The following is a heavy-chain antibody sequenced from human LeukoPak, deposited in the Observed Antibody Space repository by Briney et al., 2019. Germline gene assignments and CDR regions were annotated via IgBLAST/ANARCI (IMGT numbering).Heavy chain of an antibody. J-gene: IGHJ4*02. CDR3: ARAVRSSWED. V-gene: IGHV3-7*01. D-gene: IGHD6-13*01. Sequence: GGSLRLSCAASGFTFSSYWMSWVRQAPGKGLEWVANIKQDGTKKYYVDSVKGRFTISRDNAENSLYLQMNSLRAEDTAVYYCARAVRSSWEDWGQGTLVTVSS. CDR1: GFTFSSYW. CDR2: IKQDGTKK.